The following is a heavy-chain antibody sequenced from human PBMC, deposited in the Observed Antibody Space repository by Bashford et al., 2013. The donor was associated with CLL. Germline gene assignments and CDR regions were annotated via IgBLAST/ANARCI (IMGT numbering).Heavy chain of an antibody. J-gene: IGHJ5*02. Sequence: SETLSLTCTVSGGSVSSGSYYWSWIRQPPGKGLEWIGYIYYSGSTNYNPSLKSRVTISVDTSKNQFSLKLSSVTAADTAVYYCASVPSAISYYDFWSGFFAWGQGTLVTVSS. V-gene: IGHV4-61*01. CDR1: GGSVSSGSYY. D-gene: IGHD3-3*01. CDR2: IYYSGST. CDR3: ASVPSAISYYDFWSGFFA.